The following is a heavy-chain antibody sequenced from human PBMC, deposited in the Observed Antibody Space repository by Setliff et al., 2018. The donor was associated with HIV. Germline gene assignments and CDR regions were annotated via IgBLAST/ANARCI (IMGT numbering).Heavy chain of an antibody. D-gene: IGHD3-22*01. Sequence: SETLSLTCSVSGVYINTYYWSWIRQPPGKGLEWFGYIYNGGNTNYNPSLVSRVSMSLDKSKNQFSLKLTSVTAADTAAYFCARTRYYYDSSDRYWVIDSWGPGTLVTVSS. J-gene: IGHJ5*01. CDR3: ARTRYYYDSSDRYWVIDS. CDR2: IYNGGNT. V-gene: IGHV4-59*01. CDR1: GVYINTYY.